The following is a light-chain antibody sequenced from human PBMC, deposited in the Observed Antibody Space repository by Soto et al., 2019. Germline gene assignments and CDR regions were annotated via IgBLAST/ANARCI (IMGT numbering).Light chain of an antibody. CDR2: GTS. Sequence: EIVLTQSPGTLSLSPGERATLSCRASQSVNSNYLAWYQQKPGQAPRLLIYGTSSRATGIPDRFSGSGSGTDFTLTISRLEPEDSALYYCQQYVSSPPAFGGGTKVEIK. CDR1: QSVNSNY. J-gene: IGKJ4*01. CDR3: QQYVSSPPA. V-gene: IGKV3-20*01.